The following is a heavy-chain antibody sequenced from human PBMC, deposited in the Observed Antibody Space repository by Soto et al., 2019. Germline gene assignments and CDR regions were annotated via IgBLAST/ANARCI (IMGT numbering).Heavy chain of an antibody. CDR3: ARIPPLFSYWYFDL. CDR2: VSFDGSNK. Sequence: GGSLRLSCAASGFSFSSYSMHWVRQAPGKGLEWVAVVSFDGSNKYYANSVKDRFTVSRDNSKNTLYLEMSNLRAEDTAVYYCARIPPLFSYWYFDLWAQGTLVTVSS. V-gene: IGHV3-30*14. CDR1: GFSFSSYS. D-gene: IGHD2-21*01. J-gene: IGHJ2*01.